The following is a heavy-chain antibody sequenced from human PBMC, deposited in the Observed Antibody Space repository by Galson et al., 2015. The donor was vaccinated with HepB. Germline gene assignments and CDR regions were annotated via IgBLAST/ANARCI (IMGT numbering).Heavy chain of an antibody. CDR2: ISDSGARI. CDR1: GFMFGSYA. Sequence: SLRLSCAASGFMFGSYAMNWVRQAPGKGLEWVSGISDSGARIYYADSVRGRFIISRDNSKDTLYLQMTSLRAEDTAVYYCARDVTYYDFWSNYFRDQSTYYFDYWGQGTLVTVSS. CDR3: ARDVTYYDFWSNYFRDQSTYYFDY. V-gene: IGHV3-23*01. D-gene: IGHD3-3*01. J-gene: IGHJ4*02.